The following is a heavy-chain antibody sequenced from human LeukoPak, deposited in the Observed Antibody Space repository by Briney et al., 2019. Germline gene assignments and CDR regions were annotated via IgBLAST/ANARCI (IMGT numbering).Heavy chain of an antibody. CDR1: GYSFTSYW. V-gene: IGHV5-51*01. Sequence: GESLKISCKSSGYSFTSYWIGRVRQMPGKGLEWMGIIYPADSDTRYSPSFQGQVPISADKSISPAYLQWSSLKASDTAMYYRSRRPYYDLWSAFYGNFGYWGQGTLVTVSS. CDR3: SRRPYYDLWSAFYGNFGY. D-gene: IGHD3-3*01. J-gene: IGHJ4*02. CDR2: IYPADSDT.